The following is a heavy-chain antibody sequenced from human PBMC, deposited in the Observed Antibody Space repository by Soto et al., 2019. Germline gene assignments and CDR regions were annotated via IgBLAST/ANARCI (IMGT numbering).Heavy chain of an antibody. V-gene: IGHV4-30-2*01. Sequence: SETLSLTCAVSGGSISSGGYSWSWIRQPPGKGLEWIGYIYHSGSTYYNPSLKSRVTISVDRSKNQFSLKLSSVTAADTAVYYCARGWFGEKVLDYWGQGTLVTVSS. D-gene: IGHD3-10*01. CDR3: ARGWFGEKVLDY. CDR2: IYHSGST. CDR1: GGSISSGGYS. J-gene: IGHJ4*02.